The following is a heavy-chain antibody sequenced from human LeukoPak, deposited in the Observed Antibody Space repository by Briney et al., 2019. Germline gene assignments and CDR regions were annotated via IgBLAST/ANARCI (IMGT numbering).Heavy chain of an antibody. V-gene: IGHV3-53*01. Sequence: PGGSLRLSCAASGFTVSSKYMSWVRQAPGKGLEWVSVIYSGGSTYYADSVKGRFTISRDNSKNTLYLQMNSLKAEDTAVYYCARSSYSSSSSVWGQGTMVTVSS. CDR3: ARSSYSSSSSV. J-gene: IGHJ3*01. CDR2: IYSGGST. D-gene: IGHD6-6*01. CDR1: GFTVSSKY.